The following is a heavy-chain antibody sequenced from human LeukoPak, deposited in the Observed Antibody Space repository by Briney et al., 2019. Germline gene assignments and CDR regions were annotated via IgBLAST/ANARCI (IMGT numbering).Heavy chain of an antibody. CDR1: GFTLGSYG. CDR3: ARDHMVRGVIRPFDY. CDR2: IWYDGSNR. J-gene: IGHJ4*02. Sequence: GGSLRLSCAASGFTLGSYGMHWVRQAPGKGLEWVAVIWYDGSNRNYADSVKGRFTISRDNSKNTLYLQMNSLRIEDMAVYSCARDHMVRGVIRPFDYWGQGTLVTVSS. D-gene: IGHD3-10*01. V-gene: IGHV3-33*01.